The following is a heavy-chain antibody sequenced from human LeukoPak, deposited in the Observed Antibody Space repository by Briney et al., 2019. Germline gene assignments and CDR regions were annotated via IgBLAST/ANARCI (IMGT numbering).Heavy chain of an antibody. V-gene: IGHV3-23*01. CDR1: GFTFSSYA. CDR2: ISGSGGST. Sequence: GGSLRLSCAPTGFTFSSYAMNWVRKAPGKELEWVSAISGSGGSTYYADSVKGRFTISRDNSKNTLYLQMNSLRAEDTAVYYCAKRLYDSSGYYPIDYWGQGTLVTVSS. CDR3: AKRLYDSSGYYPIDY. D-gene: IGHD3-22*01. J-gene: IGHJ4*02.